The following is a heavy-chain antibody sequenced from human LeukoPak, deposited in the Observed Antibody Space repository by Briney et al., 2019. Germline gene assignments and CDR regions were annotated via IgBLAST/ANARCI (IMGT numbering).Heavy chain of an antibody. CDR2: ISHSGST. CDR3: ARGVCTSSSCYAGDYGMDV. CDR1: GGSISSYY. D-gene: IGHD2-2*01. Sequence: PSETLSLTCTVSGGSISSYYWSWIRQPPGKGLEWIGYISHSGSTNYNPSLKSRVTISLDTSKSQFSLRLSSVTAADTAVYYCARGVCTSSSCYAGDYGMDVWGQGTTVTVS. J-gene: IGHJ6*02. V-gene: IGHV4-59*08.